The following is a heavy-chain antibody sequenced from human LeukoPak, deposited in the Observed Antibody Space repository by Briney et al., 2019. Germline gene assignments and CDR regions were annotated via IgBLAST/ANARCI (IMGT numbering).Heavy chain of an antibody. D-gene: IGHD1-26*01. CDR3: AGRVGATTIDY. V-gene: IGHV4-34*01. J-gene: IGHJ4*02. CDR2: INHSGST. CDR1: GGSFSGYY. Sequence: PSETLSLTCAVYGGSFSGYYWSWIRQPPGKGREWIGEINHSGSTNYNPSLKSRVTISLDTSKNQFSLKLSSVTAADTAVYYCAGRVGATTIDYWGQGTLVTVSS.